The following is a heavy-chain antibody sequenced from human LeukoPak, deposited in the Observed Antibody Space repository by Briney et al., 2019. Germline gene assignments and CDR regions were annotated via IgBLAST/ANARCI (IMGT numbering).Heavy chain of an antibody. CDR2: IYYSGST. J-gene: IGHJ4*02. V-gene: IGHV4-61*08. Sequence: SETLSLTCAVSGGSISSGGYYWSWIRQPPGKGLEWIGYIYYSGSTNYNPSLKSRVTISVDTSKNQFSLKLSSVTAADTAVYYCARGIPSFDYWGQGTLVTVSS. CDR3: ARGIPSFDY. CDR1: GGSISSGGYY.